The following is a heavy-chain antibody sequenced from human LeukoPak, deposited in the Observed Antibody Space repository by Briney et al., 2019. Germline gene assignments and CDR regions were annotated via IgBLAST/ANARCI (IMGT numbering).Heavy chain of an antibody. D-gene: IGHD3-22*01. V-gene: IGHV3-23*01. CDR3: AKGSMIIVAYMDV. J-gene: IGHJ6*03. Sequence: GGSLRLSCVASGFTVSSNYMHWVRQAPGKGLEWVSGISGSSGSTYYADSVKGRFTISRDNFKNMLYLQMNSLRAEDTAVYYCAKGSMIIVAYMDVWGKGTTVTVSS. CDR1: GFTVSSNY. CDR2: ISGSSGST.